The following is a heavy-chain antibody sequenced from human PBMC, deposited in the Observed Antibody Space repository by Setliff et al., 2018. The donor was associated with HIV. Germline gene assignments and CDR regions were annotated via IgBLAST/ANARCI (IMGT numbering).Heavy chain of an antibody. Sequence: PGESLKISCKGSGYSFTSYWIGWVRQMSGKGLEWMGIIYPGDSDTRYSPSFQGQVIISADKSISTAYLQWSSLKASDSAVYYCARFWNSGSYRDAFDIWGQGTMVTVSS. CDR2: IYPGDSDT. CDR1: GYSFTSYW. V-gene: IGHV5-51*01. CDR3: ARFWNSGSYRDAFDI. D-gene: IGHD1-26*01. J-gene: IGHJ3*02.